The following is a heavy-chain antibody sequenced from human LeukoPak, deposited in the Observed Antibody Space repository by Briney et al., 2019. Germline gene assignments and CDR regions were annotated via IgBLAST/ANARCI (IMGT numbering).Heavy chain of an antibody. CDR3: ARGLTGDLRTGYYGMDV. D-gene: IGHD7-27*01. CDR2: ISYDGSNK. Sequence: PGGSLRLSCAASGFTFSSYAMHWVRQAPGKGLEWVAVISYDGSNKYYADSVKGRFTISRDNSKNTLYLQMNSLRAEDTAVYYCARGLTGDLRTGYYGMDVWGQGTLVTVSS. J-gene: IGHJ6*02. CDR1: GFTFSSYA. V-gene: IGHV3-30-3*01.